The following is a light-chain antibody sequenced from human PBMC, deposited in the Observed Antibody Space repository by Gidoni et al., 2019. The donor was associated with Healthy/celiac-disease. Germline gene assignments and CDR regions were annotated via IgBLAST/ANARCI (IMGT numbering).Light chain of an antibody. J-gene: IGLJ2*01. CDR3: SSYAGSNTL. Sequence: QSALTHPPSASWSPGQSVTISCTGTSSDVGGYNYVSWYQQHPGKAPKHMIYEVSQRPSGVPDRFSGSKSGNTASLTVSGLQAEDEADDYCSSYAGSNTLFGGGTKLTVL. CDR2: EVS. V-gene: IGLV2-8*01. CDR1: SSDVGGYNY.